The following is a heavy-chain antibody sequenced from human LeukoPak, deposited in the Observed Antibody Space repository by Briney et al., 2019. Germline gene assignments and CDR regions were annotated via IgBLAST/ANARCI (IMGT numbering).Heavy chain of an antibody. CDR2: IRSKANSYAT. V-gene: IGHV3-73*01. Sequence: GGSLRLSCAASGFTFSGSAMHWVRQASGKWLEWVGRIRSKANSYATAYAASVKGRFTISRDDSKNTAYLQMNSLKTEDTAVYYCTTRLAAADHWGQGTLVTVSS. D-gene: IGHD6-13*01. CDR1: GFTFSGSA. CDR3: TTRLAAADH. J-gene: IGHJ5*02.